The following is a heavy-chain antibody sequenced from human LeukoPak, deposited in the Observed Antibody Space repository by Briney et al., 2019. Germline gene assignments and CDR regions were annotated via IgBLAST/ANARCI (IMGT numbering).Heavy chain of an antibody. D-gene: IGHD2-21*02. J-gene: IGHJ4*02. CDR2: IYYSGST. CDR3: ARLGIGLLDY. V-gene: IGHV4-39*01. CDR1: GGSISSSSYY. Sequence: SETLSLTCTVSGGSISSSSYYWGLIRQPPGKGLEWTGSIYYSGSTHYNPSLKSRVTISVDTSKNQFSLKLSSVTAADTAVYYCARLGIGLLDYWGQGTLVTVSS.